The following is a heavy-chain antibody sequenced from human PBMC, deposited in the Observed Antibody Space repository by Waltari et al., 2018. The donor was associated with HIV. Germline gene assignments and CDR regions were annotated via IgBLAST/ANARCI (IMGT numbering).Heavy chain of an antibody. V-gene: IGHV3-49*03. D-gene: IGHD2-2*01. CDR2: IRSKAYGGTT. CDR3: TRGRDCSSTSCYGDY. J-gene: IGHJ4*02. CDR1: GITFGDYA. Sequence: EVQLVESGGGLVQPGRSLRLSCTASGITFGDYAMSWFRQAPGKGLEWVGVIRSKAYGGTTEYAASVKGRFTISRDDSKSIAYLQMNSLKTEDTAVYYCTRGRDCSSTSCYGDYWGQGTLVTVSS.